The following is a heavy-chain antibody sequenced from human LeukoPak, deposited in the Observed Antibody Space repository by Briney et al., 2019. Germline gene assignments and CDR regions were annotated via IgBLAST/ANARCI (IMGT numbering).Heavy chain of an antibody. CDR2: IYYSGTT. V-gene: IGHV4-39*01. CDR1: GGTISSSNYY. D-gene: IGHD2-15*01. Sequence: PSETLSLTYTVSGGTISSSNYYWGWIRQPPGKGLEWIGTIYYSGTTYYNPSLEGRVTIFEDTSKNQFSLTLTSVTAADTVVYYCARQISDYYYYYMDVWGKGTTVTVSS. CDR3: ARQISDYYYYYMDV. J-gene: IGHJ6*03.